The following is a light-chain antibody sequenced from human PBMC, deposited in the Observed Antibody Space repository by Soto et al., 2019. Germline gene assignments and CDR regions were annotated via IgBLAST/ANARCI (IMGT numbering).Light chain of an antibody. CDR3: SSYAGSNNWV. J-gene: IGLJ3*02. CDR1: SSDGGGYNY. CDR2: EVN. V-gene: IGLV2-8*01. Sequence: QSVLTQPPSASGSPGQSVTISCTGTSSDGGGYNYVSWYQQHPGKAPKLMIYEVNKRPSGVPDRFSGSKSDSTASLTVSGLQADDEADYYCSSYAGSNNWVFGGGTKVTVL.